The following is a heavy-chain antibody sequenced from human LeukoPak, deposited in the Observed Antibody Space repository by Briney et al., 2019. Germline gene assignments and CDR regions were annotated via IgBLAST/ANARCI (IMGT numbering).Heavy chain of an antibody. J-gene: IGHJ4*02. CDR2: MNPNSGNT. D-gene: IGHD5-18*01. Sequence: ASVKVSCKASGYTFTSYDINWVRQAPGQGLEWMGWMNPNSGNTGYVQKFQGRVTMTRNTSISTAYMELSSLRSEDTAVDYCAKGYSYGSYYFDYWGQGTLVTVSS. V-gene: IGHV1-8*01. CDR1: GYTFTSYD. CDR3: AKGYSYGSYYFDY.